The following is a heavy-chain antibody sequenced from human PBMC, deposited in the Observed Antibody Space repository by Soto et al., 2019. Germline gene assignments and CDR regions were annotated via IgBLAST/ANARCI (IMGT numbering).Heavy chain of an antibody. CDR2: IKSKTDGGTT. Sequence: EVQLVESGGGLVKPGGSLRLSCAASGFTFSNAWMSWVRQAPGKGLKWVGRIKSKTDGGTTDYAAPVKGRFTISRDDSKNTLYLQMNSLKTEDTAVYYCTTVEDIEVDFDPWGQGTLVTVSS. J-gene: IGHJ5*02. CDR3: TTVEDIEVDFDP. V-gene: IGHV3-15*01. D-gene: IGHD2-2*01. CDR1: GFTFSNAW.